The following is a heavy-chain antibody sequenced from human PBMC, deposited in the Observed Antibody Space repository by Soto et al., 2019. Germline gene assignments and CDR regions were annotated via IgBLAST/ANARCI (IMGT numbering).Heavy chain of an antibody. CDR3: ARIRDYDYVWGRKGENNWFDP. CDR1: GYSFTSYW. Sequence: EVQLVQSGAEVKKPGESLRISCKGSGYSFTSYWISWVRQMPGKGLEWMGRIDPSDSYTNYSPSFQGHVTISADKSISTVYLQWSSLKASDTAMYYCARIRDYDYVWGRKGENNWFDPWGQGTLVSVSS. J-gene: IGHJ5*02. CDR2: IDPSDSYT. D-gene: IGHD3-16*01. V-gene: IGHV5-10-1*03.